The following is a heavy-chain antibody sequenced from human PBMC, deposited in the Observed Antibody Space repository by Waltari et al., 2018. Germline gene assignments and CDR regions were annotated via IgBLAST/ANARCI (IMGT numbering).Heavy chain of an antibody. D-gene: IGHD4-17*01. CDR2: IYHSGST. J-gene: IGHJ1*01. CDR1: GGSISSGGYS. CDR3: ARALRDYGGNFEYEYFQH. Sequence: QLQLQESGSGLVKPSQTLSLTCAVSGGSISSGGYSWSWIRQPPGKGLEWIGYIYHSGSTYYNPSLKSRVTISVDRSKNQFSLKLSSVTAADTAVYYCARALRDYGGNFEYEYFQHWGQGTLVTVSS. V-gene: IGHV4-30-2*01.